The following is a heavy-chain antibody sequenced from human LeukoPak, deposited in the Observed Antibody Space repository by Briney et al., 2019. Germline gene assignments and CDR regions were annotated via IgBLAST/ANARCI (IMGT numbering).Heavy chain of an antibody. D-gene: IGHD1-1*01. CDR2: LRGDTGDT. V-gene: IGHV1-2*02. CDR3: ARVRDNACDY. J-gene: IGHJ4*02. CDR1: GYVVTDNY. Sequence: ASVTVSCKTSGYVVTDNYMHWVRQAPGQGLEWMGWLRGDTGDTDSPQKFKGRVTMTRDTATNTAYMQLSRLTYDDTAIYFCARVRDNACDYWGQGTLVTVSS.